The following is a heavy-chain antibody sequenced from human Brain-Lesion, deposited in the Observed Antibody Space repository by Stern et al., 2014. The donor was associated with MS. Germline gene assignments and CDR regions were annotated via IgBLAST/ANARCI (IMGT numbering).Heavy chain of an antibody. V-gene: IGHV4-39*01. CDR3: AGEEDIRYCSGGSCTGNWFDP. D-gene: IGHD2-15*01. CDR1: GGSVSSTSYA. J-gene: IGHJ5*02. Sequence: VQLVESGPGLVKPSETLSLTCTVAGGSVSSTSYAWAWIRQPPGKGLEWIGTIYYSGNTYYSPSLKSRLTISLDPPKNLFPLQLRSVTAADTAVYYCAGEEDIRYCSGGSCTGNWFDPWGQGTLVTVSS. CDR2: IYYSGNT.